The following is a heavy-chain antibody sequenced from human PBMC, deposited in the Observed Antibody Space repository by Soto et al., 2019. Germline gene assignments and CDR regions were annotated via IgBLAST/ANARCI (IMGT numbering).Heavy chain of an antibody. Sequence: GVLVKVSCQGSGSTQSEFSVSWARLAKRQGLEWMGCINPNSGGTNYAQKFQGRGTMTRDTSISTAYMEVSSLTSDDTAVYYCGRGVAVTAPSNLYYFDYWVQGTLVTVSS. CDR3: GRGVAVTAPSNLYYFDY. J-gene: IGHJ4*02. D-gene: IGHD2-21*02. V-gene: IGHV1-2*02. CDR1: GSTQSEFS. CDR2: INPNSGGT.